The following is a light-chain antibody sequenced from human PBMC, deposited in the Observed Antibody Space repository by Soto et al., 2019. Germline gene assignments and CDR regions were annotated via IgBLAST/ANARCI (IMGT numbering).Light chain of an antibody. V-gene: IGKV3D-15*01. CDR1: QSLSSN. Sequence: IVMTQSPATLSVSPGERATLSCRASQSLSSNLAWYQQKPGQAPRLLIYGAFTRATGIPDRFSGSGSGTDFTLTISRLEPEDFAVYYCQQHETLITFGQGTRLEIK. CDR2: GAF. J-gene: IGKJ5*01. CDR3: QQHETLIT.